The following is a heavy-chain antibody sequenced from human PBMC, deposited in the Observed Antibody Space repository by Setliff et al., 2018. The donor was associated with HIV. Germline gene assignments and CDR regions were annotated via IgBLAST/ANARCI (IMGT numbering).Heavy chain of an antibody. Sequence: SETLSLTCAVSGYSISSGYYWGWIRQPPGKGLEWIGSIYHSGSTYYNPSLKSRVTISVDTSKNQFSLKLSSVTAADTAVYYCARGGGNSLYYFDYWGQGTLVTVSS. CDR1: GYSISSGYY. D-gene: IGHD2-21*02. J-gene: IGHJ4*02. CDR2: IYHSGST. V-gene: IGHV4-38-2*01. CDR3: ARGGGNSLYYFDY.